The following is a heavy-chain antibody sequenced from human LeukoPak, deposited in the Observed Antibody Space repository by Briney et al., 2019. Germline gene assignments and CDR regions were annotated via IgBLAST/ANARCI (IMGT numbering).Heavy chain of an antibody. CDR3: ARAHSNYGGVAFDI. J-gene: IGHJ3*02. D-gene: IGHD4-11*01. CDR1: GGSISSYY. Sequence: SETLSLTCTVSGGSISSYYWSWIRQPPGKGLEWIGYIYYSGSTNYNPSLKSRVTISVDTSKNQFSLKLSSVTAADTAVYYCARAHSNYGGVAFDIWGQGTMVTVSS. CDR2: IYYSGST. V-gene: IGHV4-59*01.